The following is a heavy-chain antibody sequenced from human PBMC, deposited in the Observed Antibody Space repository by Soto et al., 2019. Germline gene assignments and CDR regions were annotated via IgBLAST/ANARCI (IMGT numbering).Heavy chain of an antibody. V-gene: IGHV3-23*01. D-gene: IGHD5-18*01. CDR1: GFTFGTYA. Sequence: GSLRLSCAASGFTFGTYAMNWVRQAPGKGLEWVSGITGSGGSTYYADSVKGRFTISRDNSENTLYLQMNSLRGDDTAVYYCAKDRSVDTRDWFDPWGQGTLVTVSS. J-gene: IGHJ5*02. CDR2: ITGSGGST. CDR3: AKDRSVDTRDWFDP.